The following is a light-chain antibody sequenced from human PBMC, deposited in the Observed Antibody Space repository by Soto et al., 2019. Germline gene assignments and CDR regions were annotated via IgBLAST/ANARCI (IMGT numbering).Light chain of an antibody. CDR3: QQHGTSPIT. V-gene: IGKV3-20*01. CDR1: QSVSSN. CDR2: GAS. Sequence: EVVVTQSPATLSVSPGERATLSCRASQSVSSNLAWYQQKPGQAPRLLIYGASSRATGIPDRFSGSGSGTDFTLTISRLEPEDFAVYYCQQHGTSPITFGQGTRLEIK. J-gene: IGKJ5*01.